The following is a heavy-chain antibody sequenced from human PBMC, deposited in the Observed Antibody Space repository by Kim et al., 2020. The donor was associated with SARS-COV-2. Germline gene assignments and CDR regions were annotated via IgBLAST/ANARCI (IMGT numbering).Heavy chain of an antibody. CDR1: GGSISSSSYY. D-gene: IGHD3-22*01. J-gene: IGHJ4*02. Sequence: SETLSLTCTVSGGSISSSSYYWGWIRQPPGKGLEWIGSIYYSGSTYYNPSLKSRVTISVDTSKNQFSLKLSSVTAADTAVYYCATPGDSSGYYYSLPWLWGQGTLVTVSS. V-gene: IGHV4-39*07. CDR2: IYYSGST. CDR3: ATPGDSSGYYYSLPWL.